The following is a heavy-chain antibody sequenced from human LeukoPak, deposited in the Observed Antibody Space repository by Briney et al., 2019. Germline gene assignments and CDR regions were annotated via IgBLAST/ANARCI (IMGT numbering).Heavy chain of an antibody. CDR2: INHSGNT. J-gene: IGHJ6*03. D-gene: IGHD6-19*01. V-gene: IGHV4-34*01. CDR3: ARMSVAGYYYYYMDV. Sequence: SETLSLTCAVYGGSFSVYYWSWIRQPPGKGLEWIGEINHSGNTNYNPSLKSRVTISVDTSKNQFSLKLSSVTAADTAVYYCARMSVAGYYYYYMDVWGKGTTVTVSS. CDR1: GGSFSVYY.